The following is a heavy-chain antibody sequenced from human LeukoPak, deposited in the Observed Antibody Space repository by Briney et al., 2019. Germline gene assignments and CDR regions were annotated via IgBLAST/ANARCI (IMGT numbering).Heavy chain of an antibody. J-gene: IGHJ4*02. CDR3: ARSELLWFGGVNSGFDY. Sequence: SETLSLTCTVSGGSMSSYYWSWIRQPPGKGLEWIGYIYYSGSTNYNPSLKSRVTISLDTSKIQFSLKLSSVTAADTAVYYCARSELLWFGGVNSGFDYWGQGTLVTASS. D-gene: IGHD3-10*01. CDR2: IYYSGST. V-gene: IGHV4-59*01. CDR1: GGSMSSYY.